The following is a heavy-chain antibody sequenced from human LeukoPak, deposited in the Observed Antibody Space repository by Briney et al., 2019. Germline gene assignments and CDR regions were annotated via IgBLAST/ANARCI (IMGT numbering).Heavy chain of an antibody. D-gene: IGHD6-13*01. CDR1: GGSIGGFY. CDR2: VYYTGST. J-gene: IGHJ6*03. V-gene: IGHV4-59*01. CDR3: ARTFTSSWYLDYIYMDV. Sequence: SETLSLTCTVSGGSIGGFYWSWIRQPPGQGLEWIGYVYYTGSTIFNPSLESRVTISVDTSKNQFSLNLSSVTAADTAMYYCARTFTSSWYLDYIYMDVWGKGTTVTVSS.